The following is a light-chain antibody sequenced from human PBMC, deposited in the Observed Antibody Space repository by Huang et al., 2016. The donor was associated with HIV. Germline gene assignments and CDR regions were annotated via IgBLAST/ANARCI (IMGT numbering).Light chain of an antibody. V-gene: IGKV1-5*01. CDR1: QSISTW. J-gene: IGKJ1*01. Sequence: DIQMTQSPSTLSASVGDRVTITCRASQSISTWLAWYQQIPGKAPKILIYEASSLESGVPSRCSGSGSGTEFTLTISSLQPDNFATYYCQQYNSYPWTFGQGTKVEIK. CDR2: EAS. CDR3: QQYNSYPWT.